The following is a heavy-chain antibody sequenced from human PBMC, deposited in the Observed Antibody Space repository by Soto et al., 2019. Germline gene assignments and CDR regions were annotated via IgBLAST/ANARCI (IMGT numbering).Heavy chain of an antibody. Sequence: QVQLQESGPGLVKPSQTLSLTCTVSGASISSGDYYWTWIRQPPGKGLERIGSIYYSGSTYYNPSLKSRVTISVDTSNNQFSLKLSSVTAADTAVYYCARASYDSSTYYLDYWGQGTRVTVSS. J-gene: IGHJ4*02. CDR1: GASISSGDYY. V-gene: IGHV4-30-4*01. D-gene: IGHD3-22*01. CDR3: ARASYDSSTYYLDY. CDR2: IYYSGST.